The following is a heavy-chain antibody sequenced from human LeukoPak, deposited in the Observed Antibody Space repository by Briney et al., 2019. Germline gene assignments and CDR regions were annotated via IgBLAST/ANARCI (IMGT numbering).Heavy chain of an antibody. CDR3: AKAGIGVIGYFDY. CDR1: GFTFSSYA. V-gene: IGHV3-23*01. CDR2: IRGSGGGT. Sequence: GGSLRLSCAASGFTFSSYAMSWVRQAPGKGLEWVSTIRGSGGGTYYADSVKGRFTISRDNSKNTLYLQMNSLRDEDTALYYCAKAGIGVIGYFDYWGQGTLVTVSS. J-gene: IGHJ4*02. D-gene: IGHD6-19*01.